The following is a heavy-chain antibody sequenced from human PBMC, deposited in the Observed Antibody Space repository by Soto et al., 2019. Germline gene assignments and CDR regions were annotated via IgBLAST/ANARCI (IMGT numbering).Heavy chain of an antibody. CDR2: INHSGST. CDR3: ARNGDSSSWSDYYYYMDV. J-gene: IGHJ6*03. CDR1: GGSFSGYY. Sequence: SETLSLTCAVYGGSFSGYYWSWIRQPPGKGLEWIGEINHSGSTNYNPSLKSRVTISVDTSKNQFSLKLSSVTAADTAVYYCARNGDSSSWSDYYYYMDVWGKGTTVTVSS. V-gene: IGHV4-34*01. D-gene: IGHD6-13*01.